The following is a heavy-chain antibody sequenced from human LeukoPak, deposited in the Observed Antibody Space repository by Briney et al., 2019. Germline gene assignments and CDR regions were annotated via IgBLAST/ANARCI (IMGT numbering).Heavy chain of an antibody. CDR3: ARGGSLGDFWSGYYFYYYYYYMDV. D-gene: IGHD3-3*01. CDR1: GYTFTSYD. V-gene: IGHV1-8*03. Sequence: ASVKVSCKASGYTFTSYDINWVRQATGQGLEWMGWMNPNSGNTGYAQKFQGRATITRNTSISTAYMELSSLRSEDTAVYYCARGGSLGDFWSGYYFYYYYYYMDVWGKGTTVTVSS. J-gene: IGHJ6*03. CDR2: MNPNSGNT.